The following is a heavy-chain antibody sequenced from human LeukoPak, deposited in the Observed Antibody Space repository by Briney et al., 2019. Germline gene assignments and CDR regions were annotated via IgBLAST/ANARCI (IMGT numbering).Heavy chain of an antibody. CDR3: AREGDQLVGDYYFDY. D-gene: IGHD6-6*01. J-gene: IGHJ4*02. CDR2: IIPILGIA. CDR1: GGTFSSYI. V-gene: IGHV1-69*04. Sequence: ASVKVSCKASGGTFSSYIISWVRQAPGQGLEWMGRIIPILGIANYAQKFQGRVTITADKSTSTAYMELSSPRSEDTAVYYCAREGDQLVGDYYFDYWGQGTLVTVSS.